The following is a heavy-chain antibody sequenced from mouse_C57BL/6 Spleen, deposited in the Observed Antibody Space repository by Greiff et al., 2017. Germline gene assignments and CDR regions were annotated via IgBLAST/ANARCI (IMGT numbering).Heavy chain of an antibody. V-gene: IGHV1-9*01. Sequence: QVQLQQSGADLMQPGASVKLSCKATGYTFTGYCIAWVKQMPGHGLEWIGEILPGSGSTNYNEKFKGKATFTADTSTNTAYMQLSSLTTEDSAIYYCARGNYVCAMDYWGQGTSVTVSS. CDR2: ILPGSGST. CDR3: ARGNYVCAMDY. J-gene: IGHJ4*01. CDR1: GYTFTGYC. D-gene: IGHD2-1*01.